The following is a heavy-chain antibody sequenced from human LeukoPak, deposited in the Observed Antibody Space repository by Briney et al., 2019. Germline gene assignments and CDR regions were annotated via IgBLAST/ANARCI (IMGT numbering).Heavy chain of an antibody. CDR1: GFTFSSYW. V-gene: IGHV3-74*01. CDR2: INTDGSST. D-gene: IGHD6-13*01. Sequence: GSLRLSCAASGFTFSSYWMHWVRQAPGKGLVWVSRINTDGSSTSYADSVKGRFTISRDNAKNSLYLQMNSLRAEDTAVYYCAREPRQIAAAKINWFDPWGQGTLVTVSS. J-gene: IGHJ5*02. CDR3: AREPRQIAAAKINWFDP.